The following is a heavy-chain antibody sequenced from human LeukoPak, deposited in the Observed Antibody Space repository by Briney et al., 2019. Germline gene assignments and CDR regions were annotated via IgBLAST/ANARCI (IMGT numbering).Heavy chain of an antibody. D-gene: IGHD5-12*01. V-gene: IGHV3-11*06. Sequence: PGGSLRLSCAASGFTFSDYYMSWIRQDPGKGLEWVSYISSSSSYTNYADSVKGRFTISRDNAKNSLYLQMNSLRAEDTAVYYCAREDSDYGAFDIWGQGTMVTVSS. CDR3: AREDSDYGAFDI. CDR2: ISSSSSYT. J-gene: IGHJ3*02. CDR1: GFTFSDYY.